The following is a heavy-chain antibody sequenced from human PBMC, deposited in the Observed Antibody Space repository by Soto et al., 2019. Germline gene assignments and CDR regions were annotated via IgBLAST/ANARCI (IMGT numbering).Heavy chain of an antibody. D-gene: IGHD6-13*01. CDR2: IYSGGST. Sequence: GSLRLSCAASGFTVSSNYMSWVRQAPGKGLEWVSVIYSGGSTYYADSVKGRFTISRDNSKNTLYLQMNSLRAEDTAVYYCARDSRAAAGKYYYYGMDVWGQGTTVTVSS. CDR3: ARDSRAAAGKYYYYGMDV. CDR1: GFTVSSNY. J-gene: IGHJ6*02. V-gene: IGHV3-53*01.